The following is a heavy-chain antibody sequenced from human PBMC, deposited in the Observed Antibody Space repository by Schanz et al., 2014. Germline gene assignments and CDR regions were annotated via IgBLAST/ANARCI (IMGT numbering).Heavy chain of an antibody. D-gene: IGHD1-26*01. CDR1: GGSIISSTW. Sequence: QVLLQESGPGVVKPSGTLSLTCAVSGGSIISSTWWGWVRQPPGKGLEWIGEIYHNGDTSFNPSLKSRATISADKSKKEFSLRLTSLTAADTALYYCVRGVGAWEQRIFDYWGKGTLVTVSS. CDR2: IYHNGDT. CDR3: VRGVGAWEQRIFDY. V-gene: IGHV4-4*02. J-gene: IGHJ4*02.